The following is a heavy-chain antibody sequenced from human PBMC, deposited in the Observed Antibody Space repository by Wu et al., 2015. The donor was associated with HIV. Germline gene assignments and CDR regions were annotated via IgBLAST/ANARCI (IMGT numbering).Heavy chain of an antibody. J-gene: IGHJ4*02. V-gene: IGHV1-18*01. CDR3: ARGLGTYYYDSTGYYFDY. CDR1: GYTFTSYD. Sequence: QVQLVQSGTEVKKPGASVKVSCKASGYTFTSYDINWVRQAPGQGLEWMGWISTYSGHKNYAQKFQGRVTMTTDTSTTTAYMELRSLRSDDTAVYYCARGLGTYYYDSTGYYFDYWGQGTLVIVSS. D-gene: IGHD3-22*01. CDR2: ISTYSGHK.